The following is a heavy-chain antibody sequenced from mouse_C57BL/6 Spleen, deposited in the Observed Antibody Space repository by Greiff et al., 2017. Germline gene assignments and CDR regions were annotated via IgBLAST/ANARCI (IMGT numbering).Heavy chain of an antibody. Sequence: QVQLQQPGAELVRPGSSVKLSCKASGYTFTSYWMDWVKQRPGQGLEWIGNIYPSDSETHYNQTFKDKATLTVDKSSSTAYMQLSSLTSEDSAVYYCARSGGYDYFDYWGQGTTLTVSS. J-gene: IGHJ2*01. CDR2: IYPSDSET. CDR1: GYTFTSYW. V-gene: IGHV1-61*01. CDR3: ARSGGYDYFDY. D-gene: IGHD2-2*01.